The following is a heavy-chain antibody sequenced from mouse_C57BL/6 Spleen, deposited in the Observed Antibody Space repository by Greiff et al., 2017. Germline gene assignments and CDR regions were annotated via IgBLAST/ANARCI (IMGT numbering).Heavy chain of an antibody. CDR3: ASTIVTPLDY. J-gene: IGHJ2*01. CDR1: GFSLTSYG. V-gene: IGHV2-2*01. D-gene: IGHD2-5*01. CDR2: IWSGGST. Sequence: QVQLQQSGPGLVQPSQSLSITCTVSGFSLTSYGVHWVRQSPGKGLEWLGVIWSGGSTDYNAAFISKLSISKDKSKSQVFFKMNSLQADDTTIYYCASTIVTPLDYWGQGTTLTVSS.